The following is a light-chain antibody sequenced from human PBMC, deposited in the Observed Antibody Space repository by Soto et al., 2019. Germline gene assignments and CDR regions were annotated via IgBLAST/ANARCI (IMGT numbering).Light chain of an antibody. CDR2: GAS. J-gene: IGKJ2*01. CDR3: QQYGSSPVYT. V-gene: IGKV3-20*01. Sequence: EIVLTQSPGTLSLSPGERATLSCRASQSVSSSYLAWYQQKPGQAPRLLIYGASSRATGIPDRFSGSGSGTGFTLTISSLEPEDFAVYYCQQYGSSPVYTFGQGTKLEIK. CDR1: QSVSSSY.